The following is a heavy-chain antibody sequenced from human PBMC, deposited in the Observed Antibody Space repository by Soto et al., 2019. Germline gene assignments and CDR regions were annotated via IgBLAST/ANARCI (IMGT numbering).Heavy chain of an antibody. Sequence: QVQLQQWGAGLLKPSETLSLTCAVYGGSFSGYYWSWIRQPPGKGLEWIGEINHSGSTNYNPSLKSRVTISVATSKNQFSLKLSSVTAADTAVYYCAREEYDYVWGSYRYVSDYWGQGTLVTVSS. V-gene: IGHV4-34*01. CDR1: GGSFSGYY. D-gene: IGHD3-16*02. J-gene: IGHJ4*02. CDR2: INHSGST. CDR3: AREEYDYVWGSYRYVSDY.